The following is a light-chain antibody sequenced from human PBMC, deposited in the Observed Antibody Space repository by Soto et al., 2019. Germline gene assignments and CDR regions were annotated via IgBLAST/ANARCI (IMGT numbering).Light chain of an antibody. CDR1: NIGSKN. V-gene: IGLV3-9*01. Sequence: SYELTQPLSVSVALGQTARITCGGSNIGSKNVHWYQQKPGQAPVLVIYNDNSRPSGIPERVSGSNSGSTATLTISRAQAGDEADYYCQVWDTSTALIGGGTKLPVL. CDR3: QVWDTSTAL. J-gene: IGLJ2*01. CDR2: NDN.